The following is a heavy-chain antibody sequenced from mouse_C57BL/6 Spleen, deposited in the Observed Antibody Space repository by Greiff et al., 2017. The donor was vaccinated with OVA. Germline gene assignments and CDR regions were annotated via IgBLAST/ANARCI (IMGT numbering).Heavy chain of an antibody. CDR2: IDPSDSYT. V-gene: IGHV1-50*01. J-gene: IGHJ2*01. CDR3: ARRTGKDFDY. D-gene: IGHD4-1*01. CDR1: GYTFTSYW. Sequence: QVQLQQPGAELVKPGASVKLSCKASGYTFTSYWMQWVKQRPGQGLEWIGEIDPSDSYTNYNQKFKGKATLTVDTSSSTAYMQLSSLTSEDSAVYYCARRTGKDFDYWGQGTTLTVSS.